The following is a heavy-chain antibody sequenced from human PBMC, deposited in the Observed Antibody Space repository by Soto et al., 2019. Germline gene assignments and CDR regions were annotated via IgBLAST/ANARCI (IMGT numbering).Heavy chain of an antibody. V-gene: IGHV6-1*01. Sequence: PSQTLSLTCAISGDSVSSDNAAWDWIRQSPSRGLEWLGRTYYRSKWYHEYAVSLKSRITINPDTSKNQFSLQLNFVTPEDTAVYYCAGEATGSWYTWGQGTLVTVSS. CDR3: AGEATGSWYT. D-gene: IGHD6-13*01. CDR2: TYYRSKWYH. CDR1: GDSVSSDNAA. J-gene: IGHJ4*02.